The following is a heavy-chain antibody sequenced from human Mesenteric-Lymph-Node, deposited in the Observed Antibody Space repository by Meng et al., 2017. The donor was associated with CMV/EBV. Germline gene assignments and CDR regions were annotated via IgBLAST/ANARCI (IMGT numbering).Heavy chain of an antibody. CDR1: GFTFSSYT. J-gene: IGHJ5*02. V-gene: IGHV3-30*14. CDR3: TRSDIVGALGLDP. D-gene: IGHD1-26*01. Sequence: GESLKISCEGSGFTFSSYTLHWVRQAPGKGLEWVAFISYDGSHKYYADSVRGRFTISRDNSKNTLYLQMNSLRAEDTAVYYCTRSDIVGALGLDPWGQGTLVTVSS. CDR2: ISYDGSHK.